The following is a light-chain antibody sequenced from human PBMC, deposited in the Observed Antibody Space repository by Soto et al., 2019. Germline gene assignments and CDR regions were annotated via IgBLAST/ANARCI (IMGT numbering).Light chain of an antibody. CDR1: QSVRGY. CDR2: DAY. Sequence: EIVLTQSPATLSLSPGERATLSCRASQSVRGYLAWYQQKLGQAPRLLISDAYNRAAGVPARFSGSGSGADFTHTISSLEPEDFAVYYCQQRSAWPLTFGGGTKVEIK. CDR3: QQRSAWPLT. V-gene: IGKV3-11*01. J-gene: IGKJ4*01.